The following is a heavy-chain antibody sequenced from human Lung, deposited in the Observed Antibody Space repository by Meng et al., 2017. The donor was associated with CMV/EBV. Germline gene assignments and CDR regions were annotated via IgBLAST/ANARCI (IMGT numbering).Heavy chain of an antibody. D-gene: IGHD3-3*01. J-gene: IGHJ6*02. Sequence: SVKVSCKASGGTFSSYAISWVRQAPGQGLEWMGGIIPILGIANYAQKFQGRVTITADKSTSTAYMELSSLRSEDTAVYYCARDSITIFGVVTKNDYYYYGMDVXGQGXTVTVSS. CDR2: IIPILGIA. V-gene: IGHV1-69*10. CDR3: ARDSITIFGVVTKNDYYYYGMDV. CDR1: GGTFSSYA.